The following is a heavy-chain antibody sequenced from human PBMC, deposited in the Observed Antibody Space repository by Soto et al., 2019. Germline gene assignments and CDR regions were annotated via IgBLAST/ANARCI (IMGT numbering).Heavy chain of an antibody. CDR1: GYAFTDYY. D-gene: IGHD6-13*01. J-gene: IGHJ3*01. V-gene: IGHV1-2*02. CDR2: INPNSGVT. CDR3: ARAGVAETRSGEYGIEV. Sequence: GASVKCSCNASGYAFTDYYVHWVRQTPGQGLDWMGWINPNSGVTKYAQTIQGRVTMTRDTSISTVYMELSRLTSDDSAVYYFARAGVAETRSGEYGIEVSGQGEMVTVSS.